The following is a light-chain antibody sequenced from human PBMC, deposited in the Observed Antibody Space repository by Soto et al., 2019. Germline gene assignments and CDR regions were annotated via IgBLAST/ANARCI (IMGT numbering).Light chain of an antibody. V-gene: IGKV1-5*03. CDR3: QQYNSYPT. Sequence: DIQLTPSPSTLSASVGDRVTITCRAGQSISSWLAWYQQKPGKAPKLLIYKASSLESGVPSRFSGSGSGTEFTLTISSLQPDDFATYYCQQYNSYPTFGPGTKVDIK. J-gene: IGKJ1*01. CDR2: KAS. CDR1: QSISSW.